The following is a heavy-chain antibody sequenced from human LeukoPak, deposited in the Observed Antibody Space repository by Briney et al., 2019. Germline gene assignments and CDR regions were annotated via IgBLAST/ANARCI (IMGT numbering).Heavy chain of an antibody. V-gene: IGHV3-23*01. D-gene: IGHD6-19*01. CDR3: AKERTGGWPFDY. CDR1: GXTFSSYA. Sequence: PGGSLRLSCAASGXTFSSYAMSWVRQAPGKGLEWVSGISGSRGTTYYADSVKGRLTISRDNSENTLYLQMNSLRADDTAVYYCAKERTGGWPFDYWGQGTLVTVSS. CDR2: ISGSRGTT. J-gene: IGHJ4*02.